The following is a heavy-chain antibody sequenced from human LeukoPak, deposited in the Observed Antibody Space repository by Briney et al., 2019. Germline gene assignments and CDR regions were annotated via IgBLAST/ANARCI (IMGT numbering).Heavy chain of an antibody. V-gene: IGHV1-69*05. D-gene: IGHD2-15*01. CDR3: ARRDCSGGSCYFGWSNAFDI. Sequence: GSSVKVSFKASGGTFSSYAISWVRQAPGQGLEWMGGIIPIFGTANYAQKFQGRVTITTDESTSTAYMELSSLRSEDTAVYYCARRDCSGGSCYFGWSNAFDIWGQGTMVTVSS. CDR1: GGTFSSYA. J-gene: IGHJ3*02. CDR2: IIPIFGTA.